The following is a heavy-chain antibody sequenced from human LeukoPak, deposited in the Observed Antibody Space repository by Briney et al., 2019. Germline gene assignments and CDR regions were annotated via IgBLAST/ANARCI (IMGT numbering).Heavy chain of an antibody. CDR3: ASVLWFGELLSPYLDY. CDR2: IIPIFGTA. J-gene: IGHJ4*02. CDR1: GGTFSSYA. V-gene: IGHV1-69*05. D-gene: IGHD3-10*01. Sequence: SVKVPCKASGGTFSSYAISWVRQAPGQGLERMGRIIPIFGTANYAQKFQGRVTITTDESTSTAYMELSSLRSEDTAVYYCASVLWFGELLSPYLDYWGQGTLVTVSS.